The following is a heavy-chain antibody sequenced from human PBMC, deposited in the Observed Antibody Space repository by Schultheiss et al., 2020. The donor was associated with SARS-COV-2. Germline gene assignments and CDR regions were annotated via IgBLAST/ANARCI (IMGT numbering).Heavy chain of an antibody. CDR3: ARDGGNYYYYGMDV. D-gene: IGHD3-16*01. CDR1: GGSISRSGYY. CDR2: MYYTDNT. J-gene: IGHJ6*02. V-gene: IGHV4-39*07. Sequence: SETLSLTCTVSGGSISRSGYYWGWIRQSPGKGLEWIGSMYYTDNTYYSPPLKSRVTISADTSKNQFSLKLSSVTAADTAVYYCARDGGNYYYYGMDVWGQGTTVTVSS.